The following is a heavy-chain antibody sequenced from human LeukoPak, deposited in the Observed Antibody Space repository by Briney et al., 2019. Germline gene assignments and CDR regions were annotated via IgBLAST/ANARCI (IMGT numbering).Heavy chain of an antibody. CDR2: INPNSGGT. CDR1: GYSFIGYY. J-gene: IGHJ4*02. CDR3: ASPAGGTVYFDY. Sequence: ASVKVSCKASGYSFIGYYIHWVRQAPGQGLEWMGWINPNSGGTNYAQKFQGRVTMTRDTSISTAYMELSRLRSDDTAVYYCASPAGGTVYFDYWGQGTLVTVSS. D-gene: IGHD3-16*01. V-gene: IGHV1-2*02.